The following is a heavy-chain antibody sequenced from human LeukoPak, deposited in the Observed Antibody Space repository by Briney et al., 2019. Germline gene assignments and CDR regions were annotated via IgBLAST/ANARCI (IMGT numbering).Heavy chain of an antibody. V-gene: IGHV3-9*03. CDR1: GFTFDDYA. J-gene: IGHJ4*02. D-gene: IGHD6-19*01. CDR2: ISWNSGSI. Sequence: PGGSLRLSCAASGFTFDDYAMHWVRQAPGKGLEWVSGISWNSGSIGYADSVKGRFTISRDNAKNSLYLQMNSLRAEDMALYYCAKDYGIAVAGGYFDYWGQGTLVTVPS. CDR3: AKDYGIAVAGGYFDY.